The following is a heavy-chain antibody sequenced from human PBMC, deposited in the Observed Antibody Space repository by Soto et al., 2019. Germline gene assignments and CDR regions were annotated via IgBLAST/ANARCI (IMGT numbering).Heavy chain of an antibody. CDR1: GGSISSSSYY. Sequence: PSETLSLTCTVSGGSISSSSYYWGWIRQPPGKGLEWIGSIYYSGSTYYNPSLKSRVTISVDTSKNQFSLKLSSVTAADTAVYYCARLAYYDILTGPTFDYWGQGTLVTSPQ. J-gene: IGHJ4*02. D-gene: IGHD3-9*01. CDR2: IYYSGST. V-gene: IGHV4-39*01. CDR3: ARLAYYDILTGPTFDY.